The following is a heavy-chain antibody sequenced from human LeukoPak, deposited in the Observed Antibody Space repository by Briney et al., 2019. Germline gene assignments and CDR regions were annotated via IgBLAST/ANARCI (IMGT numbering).Heavy chain of an antibody. Sequence: SVKVSCKASGGTFSSYTISWVRKAPGQGLEWMGRIIPILGIANYAQKFQGIVTITADKSTSTAYMELSSLRSEDTAVYYCARGGSSWYGLANKKKNWFDPWGQGTLVTVSS. CDR1: GGTFSSYT. V-gene: IGHV1-69*02. CDR2: IIPILGIA. D-gene: IGHD6-13*01. CDR3: ARGGSSWYGLANKKKNWFDP. J-gene: IGHJ5*02.